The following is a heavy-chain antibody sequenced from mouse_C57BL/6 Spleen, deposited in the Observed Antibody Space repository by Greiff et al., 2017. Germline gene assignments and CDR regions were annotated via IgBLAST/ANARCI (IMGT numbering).Heavy chain of an antibody. D-gene: IGHD1-1*01. J-gene: IGHJ2*01. V-gene: IGHV1-52*01. CDR1: GYTFNSYW. Sequence: QVQLQQPGAELVRPGSSVKLSCKASGYTFNSYWMHWVKQRPIQGLEWIGNIDPSDSETHYNQKFKDKATLTVDKSSSTAYMQLSSLTSEDSAVYYCARDYYVVPFNYWGQGTTLTVSS. CDR3: ARDYYVVPFNY. CDR2: IDPSDSET.